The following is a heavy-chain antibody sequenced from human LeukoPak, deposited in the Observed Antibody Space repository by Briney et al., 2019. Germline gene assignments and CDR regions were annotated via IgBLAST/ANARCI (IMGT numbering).Heavy chain of an antibody. Sequence: SVKVSCKASGGTFSSYAISWVRQAPGQGLEWMGGIIPIFGTANYAQKFQGRVTITTDESTSTAYMELSSLRSEDTAVYYCARELGCSSTSCPRLELGYWGQGTLVTVSS. CDR2: IIPIFGTA. J-gene: IGHJ4*02. V-gene: IGHV1-69*05. CDR1: GGTFSSYA. D-gene: IGHD2-2*01. CDR3: ARELGCSSTSCPRLELGY.